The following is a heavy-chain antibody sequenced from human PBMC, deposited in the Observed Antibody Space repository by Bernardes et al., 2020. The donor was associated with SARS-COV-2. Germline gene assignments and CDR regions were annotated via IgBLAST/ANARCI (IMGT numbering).Heavy chain of an antibody. J-gene: IGHJ4*02. D-gene: IGHD3-22*01. CDR2: INHSGST. V-gene: IGHV4-34*01. Sequence: SETLSLTCAVYGGSFSGYYWSWIRQPPGKGLEWIGEINHSGSTNYNPSLKSRVTISVDTSKNQFSLKLSSVTAADTAVYYCARVHYYYDSSGHGLFDYWGQGTLVTVSS. CDR1: GGSFSGYY. CDR3: ARVHYYYDSSGHGLFDY.